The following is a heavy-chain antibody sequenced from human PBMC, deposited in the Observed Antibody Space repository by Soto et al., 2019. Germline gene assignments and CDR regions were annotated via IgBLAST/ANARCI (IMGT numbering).Heavy chain of an antibody. Sequence: GGSLRLSCAASGFTFSSYSMNWVRQAPGKGLEWVSSISSSSSYIYYADSVKGRFTISRDNAKNSLYLQMNSLRAEDTAVYYCARDPTTQQQLVPNFDYWGQGTLVTVSS. CDR3: ARDPTTQQQLVPNFDY. V-gene: IGHV3-21*01. CDR2: ISSSSSYI. J-gene: IGHJ4*02. D-gene: IGHD6-13*01. CDR1: GFTFSSYS.